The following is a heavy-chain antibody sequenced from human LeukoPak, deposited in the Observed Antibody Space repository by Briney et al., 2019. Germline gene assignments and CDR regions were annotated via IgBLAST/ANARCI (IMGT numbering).Heavy chain of an antibody. CDR1: GYTFTSYT. V-gene: IGHV1-3*03. D-gene: IGHD3-10*01. J-gene: IGHJ5*02. CDR3: ARGAKFRSYGSGTYYTSLPFDP. Sequence: ASVKVTCKASGYTFTSYTMHRVRQAPGQRHEWMGWINTCNGNTKYSQEFQGRVTITRDTSSSKAYMELSSLRSEDMAVYYCARGAKFRSYGSGTYYTSLPFDPWGQGTMVTVSS. CDR2: INTCNGNT.